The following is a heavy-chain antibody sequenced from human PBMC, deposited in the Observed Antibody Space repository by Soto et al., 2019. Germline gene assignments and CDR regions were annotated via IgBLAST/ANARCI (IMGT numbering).Heavy chain of an antibody. V-gene: IGHV3-23*01. Sequence: PGGSLRLSCAASEFTFSNYAMSWVRQAPGKGLEWVSAISYGGGTTYYADSVKGRFTISRDNSKNTLYLQMNSLRAEDTAVYYCVRGDNWNDEASDYWGQGTLVTVSS. J-gene: IGHJ4*02. CDR3: VRGDNWNDEASDY. CDR2: ISYGGGTT. CDR1: EFTFSNYA. D-gene: IGHD1-1*01.